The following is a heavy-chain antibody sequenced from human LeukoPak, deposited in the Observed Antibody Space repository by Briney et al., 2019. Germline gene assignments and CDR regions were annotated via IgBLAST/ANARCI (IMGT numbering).Heavy chain of an antibody. CDR1: GFTFSSYA. CDR2: ISGSGGST. Sequence: GGSLRLSCAASGFTFSSYAMSWVRQAPGKGLEWVSAISGSGGSTYYADSVKGRFTISRDNSKNTLYLQMNSLRAEDTAVYYCAKDGGHVLLLPIDYWGQGTLVTVSS. J-gene: IGHJ4*02. V-gene: IGHV3-23*01. CDR3: AKDGGHVLLLPIDY. D-gene: IGHD3-22*01.